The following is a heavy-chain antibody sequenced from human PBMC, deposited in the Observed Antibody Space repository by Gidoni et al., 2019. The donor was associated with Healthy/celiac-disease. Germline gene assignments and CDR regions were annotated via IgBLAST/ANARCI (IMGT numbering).Heavy chain of an antibody. J-gene: IGHJ4*02. CDR1: GYTFTGYY. Sequence: QVQLVQSGAEVKKPGASVKVSCKTSGYTFTGYYMHWVRQAPGQGLEWMGRLNPNSGVTNYAQKLQGRVTMTRDTSISTAYMELSRLTSDDTAVYYCAVLPDSSGVHWGRGTLVTVSS. V-gene: IGHV1-2*06. CDR2: LNPNSGVT. D-gene: IGHD6-19*01. CDR3: AVLPDSSGVH.